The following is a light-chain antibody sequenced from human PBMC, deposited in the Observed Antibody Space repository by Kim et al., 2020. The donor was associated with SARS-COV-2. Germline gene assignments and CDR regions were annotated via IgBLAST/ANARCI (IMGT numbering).Light chain of an antibody. J-gene: IGLJ3*02. Sequence: SVSPGQTASIPCSGDKLGHKYVSWFQQKPGQSPVLVIYEDTKRPSRIPERVSGSNFGNTATLTISGTQPMDEADYFCQAWDSGTAVFGGGTKVTVL. CDR3: QAWDSGTAV. V-gene: IGLV3-1*01. CDR2: EDT. CDR1: KLGHKY.